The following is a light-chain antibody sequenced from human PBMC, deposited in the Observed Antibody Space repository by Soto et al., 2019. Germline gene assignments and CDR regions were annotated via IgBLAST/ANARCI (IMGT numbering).Light chain of an antibody. CDR1: ESVSSSY. J-gene: IGKJ3*01. V-gene: IGKV3-20*01. Sequence: EIVLTQSPGTLSLSPGERATLSCRASESVSSSYLAWYQQKPGQAPRLLIYGACSRATGIPDRFSGSGSGTDLTLTSSSLEPEDFAVYYCQQYGSSLFTFGPGTKVDIK. CDR2: GAC. CDR3: QQYGSSLFT.